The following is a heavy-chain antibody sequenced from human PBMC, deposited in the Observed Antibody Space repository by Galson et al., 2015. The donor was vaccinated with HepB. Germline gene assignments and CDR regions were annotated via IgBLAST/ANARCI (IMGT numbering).Heavy chain of an antibody. Sequence: SQRLSCAASGFTFSSYWMSWVRQAPGKGLEWVANIKQDGSEKYYVDSVKGRFTISRDNAKNSLYLQMNSLRAEDTAVYYCARPSYGSGSYWNRHNYYYYYMDVWGKGTTVTVSS. D-gene: IGHD3-10*01. V-gene: IGHV3-7*01. J-gene: IGHJ6*03. CDR2: IKQDGSEK. CDR1: GFTFSSYW. CDR3: ARPSYGSGSYWNRHNYYYYYMDV.